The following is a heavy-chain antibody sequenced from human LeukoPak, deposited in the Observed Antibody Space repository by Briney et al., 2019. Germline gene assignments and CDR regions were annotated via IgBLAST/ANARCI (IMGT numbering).Heavy chain of an antibody. V-gene: IGHV1-18*01. CDR2: ISAYNGNT. CDR3: AICHRTPDYFGY. D-gene: IGHD2-2*01. CDR1: GYTFTSYG. Sequence: GASAKVSCKASGYTFTSYGISWVRQAPGQGLEWMGWISAYNGNTNYAQKLQGRVTMTTDTSTSTAYMELRSLRSDDTAVYYCAICHRTPDYFGYWGQGTLVTVSS. J-gene: IGHJ4*02.